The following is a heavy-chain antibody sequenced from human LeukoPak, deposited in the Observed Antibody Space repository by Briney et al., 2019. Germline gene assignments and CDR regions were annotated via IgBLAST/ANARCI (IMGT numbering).Heavy chain of an antibody. CDR1: GGSISSSSYY. V-gene: IGHV4-39*07. Sequence: PSETLSLTCTVSGGSISSSSYYWGWIRQPPGKGLEWVGSIYYSGSTYYNPSLKSRVTISVDTSKNQFSLKLSSVTAADTAVYYCAGTPGIFGVVRGGAFDIWGQGTMVTVSS. CDR3: AGTPGIFGVVRGGAFDI. D-gene: IGHD3-3*01. J-gene: IGHJ3*02. CDR2: IYYSGST.